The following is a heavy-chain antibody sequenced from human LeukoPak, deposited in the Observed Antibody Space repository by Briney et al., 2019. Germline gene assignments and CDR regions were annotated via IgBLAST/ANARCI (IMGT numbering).Heavy chain of an antibody. CDR2: ISYDGSNK. CDR3: ATKSSSGWYSRY. Sequence: GGSLRLSCAASGFTFSSYSMNWVRQAPGKGLEWVAVISYDGSNKYYADSVKGRFTISRDNSKNTLYLQMNSLRVEDTAVYYCATKSSSGWYSRYWGQGTLVTVSS. D-gene: IGHD6-19*01. V-gene: IGHV3-30*03. J-gene: IGHJ4*02. CDR1: GFTFSSYS.